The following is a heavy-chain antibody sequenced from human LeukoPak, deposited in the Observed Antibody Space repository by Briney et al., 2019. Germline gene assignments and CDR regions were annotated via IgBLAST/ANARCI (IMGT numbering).Heavy chain of an antibody. D-gene: IGHD3-10*01. CDR2: ISGSGGST. Sequence: GGSLRLSCAASGFTFSSYGMSWVRQAPGKGLEWVSAISGSGGSTYYADSVKGRFTISRDNSKNTLYLQMNSLRAEDTAVYFCARGGVDHYGSGTYYLMYYFDHWGQGALVTVSS. J-gene: IGHJ4*02. V-gene: IGHV3-23*01. CDR1: GFTFSSYG. CDR3: ARGGVDHYGSGTYYLMYYFDH.